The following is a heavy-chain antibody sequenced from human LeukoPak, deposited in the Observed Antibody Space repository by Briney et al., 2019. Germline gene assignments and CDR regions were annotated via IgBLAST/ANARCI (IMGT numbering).Heavy chain of an antibody. CDR1: GYSISSGYY. CDR2: IYHSGST. J-gene: IGHJ4*02. V-gene: IGHV4-38-2*02. Sequence: SETLSLTCTVSGYSISSGYYWGWIRRPPGKGLEWIGSIYHSGSTYYNPSLKSRVTISVDTSKNQFSLKLSSVTAADTAVYYCARQTGSGLFILPGGQGTLVTVSS. D-gene: IGHD3/OR15-3a*01. CDR3: ARQTGSGLFILP.